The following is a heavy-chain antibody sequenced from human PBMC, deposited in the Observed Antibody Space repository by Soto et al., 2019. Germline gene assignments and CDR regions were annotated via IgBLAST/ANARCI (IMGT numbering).Heavy chain of an antibody. CDR3: ARAEWAHYFDY. CDR2: INTSGGST. CDR1: GYTFTSYY. V-gene: IGHV1-46*01. D-gene: IGHD2-8*01. J-gene: IGHJ4*02. Sequence: ASVKVSCKASGYTFTSYYMHWVRQAPGQGLEWMGIINTSGGSTSYAQKYQGRVTMTRDTSTSTVYMELSSLRSEDTAVYYCARAEWAHYFDYWGQGTLVTVSS.